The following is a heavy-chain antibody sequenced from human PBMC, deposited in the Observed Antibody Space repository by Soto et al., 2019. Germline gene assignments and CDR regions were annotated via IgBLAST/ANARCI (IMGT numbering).Heavy chain of an antibody. J-gene: IGHJ4*02. CDR1: GGTFSSYA. D-gene: IGHD3-22*01. CDR2: IIPIFGTA. CDR3: ARDRIINYYDSSGYYVGSGR. V-gene: IGHV1-69*13. Sequence: ASVKVSCKASGGTFSSYAISWVRQAPGQGLEWMGGIIPIFGTANYAQKFQGRVTITADESTSTAYMELSSLRSEDTAVYYCARDRIINYYDSSGYYVGSGRWGQGTLVTVSS.